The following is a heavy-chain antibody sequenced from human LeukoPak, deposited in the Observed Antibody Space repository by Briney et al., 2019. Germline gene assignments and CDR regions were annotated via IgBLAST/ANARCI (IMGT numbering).Heavy chain of an antibody. Sequence: ASVKVSXKTSGYMFTSYAISWVRQAPGQGLEWMGWISAFTGNTNYAQKVQGRVTMTTDTSTTTAYMELRSLRSDDTAVYYCASHPYYDSRGYYAYWGQGSLVTVSS. D-gene: IGHD3-22*01. CDR3: ASHPYYDSRGYYAY. J-gene: IGHJ4*02. V-gene: IGHV1-18*01. CDR2: ISAFTGNT. CDR1: GYMFTSYA.